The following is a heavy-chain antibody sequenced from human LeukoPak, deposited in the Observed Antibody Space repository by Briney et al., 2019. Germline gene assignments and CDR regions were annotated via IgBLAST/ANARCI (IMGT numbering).Heavy chain of an antibody. J-gene: IGHJ4*02. V-gene: IGHV4-59*01. CDR2: IYYSGST. Sequence: SETLSLTCTVSGGSINTYYWSWIRQPPGKGLEWIGYIYYSGSTNYNPSLKSRVIILVDTSKNQFSLKLSSVTAADTAVYYCARSRVTMVRGSPNWNFDYWSQGILVTVSS. CDR1: GGSINTYY. D-gene: IGHD3-10*01. CDR3: ARSRVTMVRGSPNWNFDY.